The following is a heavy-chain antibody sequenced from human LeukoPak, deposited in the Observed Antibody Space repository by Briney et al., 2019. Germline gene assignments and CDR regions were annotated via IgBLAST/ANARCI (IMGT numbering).Heavy chain of an antibody. Sequence: ASVKVSCKASGYTFTGYYMHGVRQAPGQGLEWMGWINPNSGGTNYAQKFQGRVTMTRDTSISTAYMELSRLRSDDTAVYYCARVSYVSSGYNDAFDIWGQGTMVTVSS. CDR2: INPNSGGT. D-gene: IGHD3-22*01. CDR1: GYTFTGYY. CDR3: ARVSYVSSGYNDAFDI. V-gene: IGHV1-2*02. J-gene: IGHJ3*02.